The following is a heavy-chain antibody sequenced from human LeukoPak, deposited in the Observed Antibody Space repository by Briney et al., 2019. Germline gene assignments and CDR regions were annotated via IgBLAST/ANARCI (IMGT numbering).Heavy chain of an antibody. CDR3: ARDVVVVPAAIHYGMDV. D-gene: IGHD2-2*01. CDR1: GGSIRSHY. CDR2: IYDSGST. V-gene: IGHV4-59*11. J-gene: IGHJ6*02. Sequence: SETLSLTCTVSGGSIRSHYWSWVRQPPGKGLEWIGYIYDSGSTKYNPSLKSRVTISVDTSKNQFSLNLSSVTAADTAVYYCARDVVVVPAAIHYGMDVWGQGTKVTVSS.